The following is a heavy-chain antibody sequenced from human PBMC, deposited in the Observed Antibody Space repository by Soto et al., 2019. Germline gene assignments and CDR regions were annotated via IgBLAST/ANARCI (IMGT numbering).Heavy chain of an antibody. CDR3: AKGSSGWYFHH. V-gene: IGHV3-23*01. Sequence: EVQLLESGGGLVQPGGSLRLSCAASGITFSNYGMSWVRQAPGKGLECVSGISGSGGSTYYADSVKGRFTISRDNSKNTLYLQMNSLRAEDTAVFYCAKGSSGWYFHHWGQGTLVTVSS. D-gene: IGHD6-19*01. CDR1: GITFSNYG. J-gene: IGHJ1*01. CDR2: ISGSGGST.